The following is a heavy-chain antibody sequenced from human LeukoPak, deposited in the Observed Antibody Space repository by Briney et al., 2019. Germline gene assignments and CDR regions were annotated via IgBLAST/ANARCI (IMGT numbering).Heavy chain of an antibody. CDR1: GFTFSSYN. CDR2: ISSSSSYI. V-gene: IGHV3-21*01. Sequence: GGSLRLSCAASGFTFSSYNMNWVRQAPGKGLEWVSSISSSSSYIYYADSVKGRFTVSRDNAKNSLYLQMNSLRAEDTAVYYCASIVAVPNDWYFDLWGRGTLVTVSS. D-gene: IGHD3-16*02. J-gene: IGHJ2*01. CDR3: ASIVAVPNDWYFDL.